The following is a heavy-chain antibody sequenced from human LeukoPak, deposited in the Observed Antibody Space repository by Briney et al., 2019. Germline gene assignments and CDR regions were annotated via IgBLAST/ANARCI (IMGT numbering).Heavy chain of an antibody. CDR3: ARVLEADCSGGSCYSGLDY. CDR2: ISRTSSYI. D-gene: IGHD2-15*01. Sequence: GGSLRLSCAASGFTFSSYNTSWVRQAPGKGLEWVSSISRTSSYIYYADSVKGRFTISRDNARNSLYLQMNSLRVEDTAVYYCARVLEADCSGGSCYSGLDYWGQGTLVTVSS. J-gene: IGHJ4*02. V-gene: IGHV3-21*01. CDR1: GFTFSSYN.